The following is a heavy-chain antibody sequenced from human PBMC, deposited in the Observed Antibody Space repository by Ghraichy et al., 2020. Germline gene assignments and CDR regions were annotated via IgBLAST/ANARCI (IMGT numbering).Heavy chain of an antibody. CDR2: INHSGST. J-gene: IGHJ4*02. D-gene: IGHD3-3*01. Sequence: SQTLSLTCAVYGGSFSGYYWSWTRQPPGKGLEWIGEINHSGSTNYNPSLKSRVTISVDTSKNQFSLKLSSVTAADTAVYYCARGRGVLRFLEWLLPNDYWGQGTQVTISS. CDR3: ARGRGVLRFLEWLLPNDY. V-gene: IGHV4-34*01. CDR1: GGSFSGYY.